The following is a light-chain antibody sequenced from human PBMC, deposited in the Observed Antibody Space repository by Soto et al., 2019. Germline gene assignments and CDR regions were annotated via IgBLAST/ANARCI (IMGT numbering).Light chain of an antibody. Sequence: QSALTQPASVSGSPGQSITISCTGTSSDVGGFNYVSWYQQSPGKAPRVLIYDVRNRPSGISYRFSGSRSGNTASLTISGLQAEDEADYYCLSYTTSRTYVFGTGTKVT. V-gene: IGLV2-14*01. CDR3: LSYTTSRTYV. CDR2: DVR. CDR1: SSDVGGFNY. J-gene: IGLJ1*01.